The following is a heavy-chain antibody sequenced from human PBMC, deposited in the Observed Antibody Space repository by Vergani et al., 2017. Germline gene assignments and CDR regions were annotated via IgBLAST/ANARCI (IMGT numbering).Heavy chain of an antibody. V-gene: IGHV3-30-3*01. CDR1: GFTFSSYA. CDR2: ISYDGSNK. J-gene: IGHJ3*02. D-gene: IGHD6-13*01. CDR3: ARAAAAGTLDDAFDI. Sequence: QVQLVESGGGVVQPGRSLRLSCAASGFTFSSYAMHWVRQAPGKGLEWVAVISYDGSNKYYADSVKGRFTISRDNSKNTLYLQMNSLRAGDTAVYYCARAAAAGTLDDAFDIWGQGTMVTVSS.